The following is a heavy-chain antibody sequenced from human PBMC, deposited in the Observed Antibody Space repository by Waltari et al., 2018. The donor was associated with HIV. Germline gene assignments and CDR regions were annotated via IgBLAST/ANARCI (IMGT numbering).Heavy chain of an antibody. D-gene: IGHD2-2*01. Sequence: QVQLVESGGGVVQPGKSLRLSCAASGFTVSSYAMHWVRQAPGKGLEWVAVIWHDANNQYYADSVQGRFTISRDNSKNTLYLQMNSLRAEDTALYYCARDSPAFSRGTEELDYWGQGTLVTVSS. CDR1: GFTVSSYA. CDR3: ARDSPAFSRGTEELDY. CDR2: IWHDANNQ. V-gene: IGHV3-33*01. J-gene: IGHJ4*02.